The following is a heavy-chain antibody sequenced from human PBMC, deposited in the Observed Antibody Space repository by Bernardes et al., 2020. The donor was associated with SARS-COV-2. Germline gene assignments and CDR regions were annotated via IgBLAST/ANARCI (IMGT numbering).Heavy chain of an antibody. Sequence: ETLSLTCAVYGGSSIGYYWTWIRQPPGKGLEWIGEINHRGSTNYNPSLKSRVTISVDTSKNQFSLKLNSVTAADTAVYYCARGDGGYYSSWYKRGWFDPWGQGTLVTVSS. D-gene: IGHD6-13*01. V-gene: IGHV4-34*01. CDR1: GGSSIGYY. CDR2: INHRGST. J-gene: IGHJ5*02. CDR3: ARGDGGYYSSWYKRGWFDP.